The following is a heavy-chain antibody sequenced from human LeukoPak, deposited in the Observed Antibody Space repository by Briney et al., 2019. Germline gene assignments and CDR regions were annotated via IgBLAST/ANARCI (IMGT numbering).Heavy chain of an antibody. CDR2: IYYSGST. J-gene: IGHJ4*02. CDR3: ARRLKPAYFDY. V-gene: IGHV4-39*01. D-gene: IGHD2-2*01. CDR1: GGSISSSSYY. Sequence: PSETLSLTCTVSGGSISSSSYYWGWIRQPPGKGLEWIGSIYYSGSTYYNPSLKSRVTISVDTSKNQFSLKLSSVTAADTAVYYCARRLKPAYFDYWGQGTLVTVSS.